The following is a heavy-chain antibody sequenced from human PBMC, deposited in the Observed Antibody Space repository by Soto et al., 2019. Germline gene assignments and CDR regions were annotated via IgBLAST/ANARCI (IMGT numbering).Heavy chain of an antibody. Sequence: PGGSLRLSCGVSGFTFNDFEMNWVRQAPGKGPEWLAYIDGSGATKKYADSVRGRFTISRDNPNNSLFLQMSSLSAADTAIYYCARGFGRFNYWGQGTLVSGSS. V-gene: IGHV3-48*03. CDR3: ARGFGRFNY. D-gene: IGHD3-10*01. CDR1: GFTFNDFE. J-gene: IGHJ4*02. CDR2: IDGSGATK.